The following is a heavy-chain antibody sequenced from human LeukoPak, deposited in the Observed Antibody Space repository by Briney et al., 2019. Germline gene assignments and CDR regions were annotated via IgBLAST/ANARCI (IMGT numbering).Heavy chain of an antibody. D-gene: IGHD3-10*01. CDR3: AKGSIRGVDDLVC. Sequence: PGRSLRLSCAASGFTFDDYAMHWVRQAPGKGLEWVSGISWNSGSIGYADSVKGRFTISRDNAKNSLYLQMNSLRAEDTALYYCAKGSIRGVDDLVCWGQGTLVTVSS. V-gene: IGHV3-9*01. CDR2: ISWNSGSI. CDR1: GFTFDDYA. J-gene: IGHJ4*02.